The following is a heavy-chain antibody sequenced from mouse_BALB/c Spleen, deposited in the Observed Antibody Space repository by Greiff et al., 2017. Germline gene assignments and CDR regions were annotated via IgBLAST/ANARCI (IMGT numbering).Heavy chain of an antibody. CDR1: GFNIKDTY. V-gene: IGHV14-4*02. D-gene: IGHD2-1*01. J-gene: IGHJ3*01. Sequence: VQLKESGAELVKPGASVKLSCTASGFNIKDTYMHWVKQRPEQGLEWIGWIDPENGDTEYAPKFQGKATMTADTSSNTAYLQLSSLTSEDTAVYYCKKDYGNYAYWGQGTLVTVSA. CDR2: IDPENGDT. CDR3: KKDYGNYAY.